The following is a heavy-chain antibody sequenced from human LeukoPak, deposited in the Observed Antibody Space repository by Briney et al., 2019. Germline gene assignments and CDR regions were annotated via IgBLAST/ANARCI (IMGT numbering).Heavy chain of an antibody. CDR1: GFTFRSYG. Sequence: PGGSLRLSCAASGFTFRSYGMHWVRQAPGKGLEWVAVISYDGDTEYYTDSVKGRFTISRDNSKNTLYLQMSSLRAEDTAVYYCARDYSSGWVDYWGQGTLVTVSS. V-gene: IGHV3-30*03. J-gene: IGHJ4*02. CDR3: ARDYSSGWVDY. D-gene: IGHD6-19*01. CDR2: ISYDGDTE.